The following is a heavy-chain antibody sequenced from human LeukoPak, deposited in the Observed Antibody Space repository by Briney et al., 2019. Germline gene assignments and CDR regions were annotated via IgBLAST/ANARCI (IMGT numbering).Heavy chain of an antibody. Sequence: SVKVSCKASGGTFSSYAISWVRQAPGQGLEWMGRIIPILGIANYAQKFQGRVTITADKSTSTAYMELSSLRSEDTAVYYCAREMYYYYSSGSSWFDPWGQGTLVTVSS. D-gene: IGHD3-22*01. CDR2: IIPILGIA. CDR3: AREMYYYYSSGSSWFDP. J-gene: IGHJ5*02. CDR1: GGTFSSYA. V-gene: IGHV1-69*04.